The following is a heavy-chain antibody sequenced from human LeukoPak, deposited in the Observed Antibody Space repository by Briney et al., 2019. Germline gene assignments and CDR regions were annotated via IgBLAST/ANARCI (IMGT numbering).Heavy chain of an antibody. CDR2: INPNSGGT. CDR3: ARGIEGTVYY. J-gene: IGHJ4*02. V-gene: IGHV1-2*02. CDR1: GYSFTGYY. D-gene: IGHD5/OR15-5a*01. Sequence: ASVKVSCKASGYSFTGYYMNWVRQAPGQGLEWMGWINPNSGGTSYAQNFQGRVTMTRDTSISTAYMELSSLRSDDTAVHYCARGIEGTVYYWGQGTLVTVSS.